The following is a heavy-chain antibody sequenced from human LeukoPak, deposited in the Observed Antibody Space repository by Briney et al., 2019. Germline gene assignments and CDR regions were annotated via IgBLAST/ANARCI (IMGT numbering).Heavy chain of an antibody. CDR1: GGSFSGYY. Sequence: SETLSLTCAVYGGSFSGYYWSWIRQPPGKGLEWIGEINHSGSTNYNPSLRSRVTISVDTSKNQFSLKLSSVTAADTAVYYCASSPFDSSEQRVDYWGQGTLVTVSS. D-gene: IGHD3-22*01. V-gene: IGHV4-34*01. CDR3: ASSPFDSSEQRVDY. CDR2: INHSGST. J-gene: IGHJ4*02.